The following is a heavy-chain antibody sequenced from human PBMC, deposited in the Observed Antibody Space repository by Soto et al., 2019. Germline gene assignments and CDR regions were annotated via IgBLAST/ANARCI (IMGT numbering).Heavy chain of an antibody. J-gene: IGHJ4*02. CDR2: ISYDGNNK. D-gene: IGHD4-17*01. CDR1: GFTFSSYA. Sequence: QVQLVESGEGVVQPGRSLRLSCAASGFTFSSYAMHWVRQAPGKGLEWVAVISYDGNNKYYADSVKGRFTISRDNSKNTLYLQMNSLRAEDTAVYYCASAPTTVVTPYYFDYWGQGTLVTVSS. CDR3: ASAPTTVVTPYYFDY. V-gene: IGHV3-30-3*01.